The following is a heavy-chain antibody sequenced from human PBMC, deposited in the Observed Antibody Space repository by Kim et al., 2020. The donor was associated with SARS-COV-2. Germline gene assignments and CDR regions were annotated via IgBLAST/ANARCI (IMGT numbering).Heavy chain of an antibody. CDR2: IYPGDSDT. V-gene: IGHV5-51*01. CDR1: GYSFTSYW. Sequence: GESLKISCKGSGYSFTSYWIGWVRQMPGKGLEWMGIIYPGDSDTRYSPSFQGQVTISADKSISTAYLQWSSLKASDTAMYYCARRMSRGSYYYYYGMDVWGQGTTVTVSS. J-gene: IGHJ6*02. D-gene: IGHD2-2*01. CDR3: ARRMSRGSYYYYYGMDV.